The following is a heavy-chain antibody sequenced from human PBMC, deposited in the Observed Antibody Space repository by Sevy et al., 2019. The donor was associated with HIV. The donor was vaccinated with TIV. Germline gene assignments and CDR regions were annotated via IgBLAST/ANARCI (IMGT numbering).Heavy chain of an antibody. V-gene: IGHV3-53*05. Sequence: GGSLRLSCAASGLSVSDNFMSWVRQAPGKGLEWVSVIYIGHNTYYADSVKGRFAISRDNSKNTLYLQMNTLRIEDTAVYYCASDILTGSDYWGQGTLVTVSS. J-gene: IGHJ4*02. CDR3: ASDILTGSDY. D-gene: IGHD3-9*01. CDR1: GLSVSDNF. CDR2: IYIGHNT.